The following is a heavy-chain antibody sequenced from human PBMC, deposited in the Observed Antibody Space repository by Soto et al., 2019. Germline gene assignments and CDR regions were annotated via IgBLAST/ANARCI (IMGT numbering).Heavy chain of an antibody. D-gene: IGHD1-1*01. Sequence: RGGSRSLSCAVSGFTFISYGVHWIRPAPGKGLEWVAVISYDGSTKYYADSVKGRFTISRDNSKNTLYQQMNSLRAEDTAVYYCAKDRAGTTGYFDYWGQGTLVTVSS. CDR1: GFTFISYG. CDR3: AKDRAGTTGYFDY. V-gene: IGHV3-30*18. J-gene: IGHJ4*02. CDR2: ISYDGSTK.